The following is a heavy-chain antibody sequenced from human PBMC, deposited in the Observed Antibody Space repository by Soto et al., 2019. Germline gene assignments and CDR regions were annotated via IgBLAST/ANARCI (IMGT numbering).Heavy chain of an antibody. V-gene: IGHV3-23*01. D-gene: IGHD3-9*01. CDR1: GFTFSSFS. CDR3: AKVGPKFGTGWSEYFDY. Sequence: EVQLLESGGGLGQPGGSLRLSCAASGFTFSSFSLSWVRQCPGKGLEWVSAIKIGGDTHYGDSVMGRCTISGDNSRSTLYLQMNGLRAEDTAVYYWAKVGPKFGTGWSEYFDYWGQGILVTVSS. CDR2: IKIGGDT. J-gene: IGHJ4*02.